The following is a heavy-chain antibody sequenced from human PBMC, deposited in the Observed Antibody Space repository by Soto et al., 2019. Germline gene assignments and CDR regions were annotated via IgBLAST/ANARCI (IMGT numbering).Heavy chain of an antibody. V-gene: IGHV4-61*01. CDR3: ARDLRPYGVTAFDN. J-gene: IGHJ4*02. Sequence: SETLSLTCTVSGGSVSSTSYYWTWIRQPPGKGLEWIGYIYYNGSTNYNPSLKSRVTISVDTSKNQFSLKVNSVTAADTALYFCARDLRPYGVTAFDNWGQGDVVTVSS. CDR1: GGSVSSTSYY. D-gene: IGHD2-21*02. CDR2: IYYNGST.